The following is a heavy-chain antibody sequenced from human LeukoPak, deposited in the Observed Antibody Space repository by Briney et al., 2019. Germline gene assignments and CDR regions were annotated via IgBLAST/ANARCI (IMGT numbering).Heavy chain of an antibody. CDR1: GGSISSYY. D-gene: IGHD2-2*02. V-gene: IGHV4-59*06. J-gene: IGHJ6*02. CDR2: IYYSGST. Sequence: SETLSLTCTVSGGSISSYYWSWIRQHPGKGLEWIGYIYYSGSTYYNPSLKSRVTISVDTSKNQFSLKLSSVTAADTAVYYCARGQVVPAAILSYYYYGMDVWGQGTTVTVSS. CDR3: ARGQVVPAAILSYYYYGMDV.